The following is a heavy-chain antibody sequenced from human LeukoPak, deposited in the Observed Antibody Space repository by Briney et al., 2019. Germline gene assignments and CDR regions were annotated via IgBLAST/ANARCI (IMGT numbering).Heavy chain of an antibody. CDR1: GFTFSDYW. J-gene: IGHJ4*02. CDR3: VRDGSVARQDY. Sequence: GGSLRLSCAASGFTFSDYWMHWVCQAPGKGLVWVSRINRDGSDTTYADSVWGRFTVSRDNAKNTLHLQMNSLRVDDTAVYYCVRDGSVARQDYWGQGTLLTVSS. CDR2: INRDGSDT. D-gene: IGHD6-19*01. V-gene: IGHV3-74*03.